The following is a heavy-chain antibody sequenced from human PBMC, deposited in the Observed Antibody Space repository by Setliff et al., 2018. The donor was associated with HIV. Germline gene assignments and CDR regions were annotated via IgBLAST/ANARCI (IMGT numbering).Heavy chain of an antibody. CDR3: ARVGGYDGRVDFDY. Sequence: PSETLSLTCTVSGGSIRSSNYYWGWIRQPPGKGLEWIGHIYYTGSTYYNPSLKSRVTISVDASKNQFSLKLSSVTAADTAVYYCARVGGYDGRVDFDYWGQGTLVTVSS. J-gene: IGHJ4*02. V-gene: IGHV4-39*01. D-gene: IGHD5-12*01. CDR1: GGSIRSSNYY. CDR2: IYYTGST.